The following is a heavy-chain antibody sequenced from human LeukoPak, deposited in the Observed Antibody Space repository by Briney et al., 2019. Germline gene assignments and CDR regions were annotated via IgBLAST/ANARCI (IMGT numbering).Heavy chain of an antibody. CDR1: GGSISSYY. CDR3: ASRGYSYGTLYYFDY. J-gene: IGHJ4*02. CDR2: IYTSGST. Sequence: SETLSLSCTVSGGSISSYYWSWIRQPAGKVLEWIGRIYTSGSTNYNPSLKSRVTMSVDASKNQFSLKLSSVTAADTAVYYCASRGYSYGTLYYFDYWGQGTLVTVSS. D-gene: IGHD5-18*01. V-gene: IGHV4-4*07.